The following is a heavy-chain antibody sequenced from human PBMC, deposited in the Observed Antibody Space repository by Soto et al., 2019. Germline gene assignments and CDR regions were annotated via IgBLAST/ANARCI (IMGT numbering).Heavy chain of an antibody. CDR2: IYYSGST. CDR3: ARRYGYSFDY. J-gene: IGHJ4*02. D-gene: IGHD5-18*01. V-gene: IGHV4-59*08. CDR1: GGSSSSFY. Sequence: LETLCLRWTVSGGSSSSFYGSWIRQPPGKGLEWIGYIYYSGSTNYNPSLKSRVTISVDTSKNQLSLKLSSVTAADTAVYYCARRYGYSFDYWGQGTLVTVSS.